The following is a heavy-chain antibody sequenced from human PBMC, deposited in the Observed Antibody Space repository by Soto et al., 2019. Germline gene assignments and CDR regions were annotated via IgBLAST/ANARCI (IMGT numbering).Heavy chain of an antibody. V-gene: IGHV1-2*02. J-gene: IGHJ4*02. D-gene: IGHD2-15*01. Sequence: ASVKVSCKASGYTFSDYYIHWVRQAPGQGLEWMGWINPNSGGTKYAPKFQGGVTMTRDTSITTAYMELRSLRSDDTAVYYCARWAGYCSGGSCYSDFDYWGQGTLVTVSS. CDR1: GYTFSDYY. CDR3: ARWAGYCSGGSCYSDFDY. CDR2: INPNSGGT.